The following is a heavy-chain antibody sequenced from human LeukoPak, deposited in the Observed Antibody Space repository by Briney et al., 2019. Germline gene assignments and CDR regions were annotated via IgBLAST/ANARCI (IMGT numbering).Heavy chain of an antibody. V-gene: IGHV3-30*18. J-gene: IGHJ3*02. CDR1: GFTFSSYG. Sequence: PGRSLRLSCAASGFTFSSYGMHWVRQAPGKGLEWVAVISYDGSNKYYADSVKGRFTISRDNSKNTLYLRMNSLRAEDTAVYYCAKDGRGYSSGWTDAFDIWGQGTTVTVSS. CDR3: AKDGRGYSSGWTDAFDI. CDR2: ISYDGSNK. D-gene: IGHD6-19*01.